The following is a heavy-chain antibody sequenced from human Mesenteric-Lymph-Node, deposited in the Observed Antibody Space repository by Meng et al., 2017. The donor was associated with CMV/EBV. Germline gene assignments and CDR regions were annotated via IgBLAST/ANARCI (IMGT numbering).Heavy chain of an antibody. Sequence: GYYWSWIRQPPGKGLEWIGEINHSGSTNYNPSLKSRVTISVDTSKNQFSLKLSSVTAADTAVYYCARAVAIVVVPAVRSFYYGMDVWGQGTTVTVSS. D-gene: IGHD2-2*03. CDR3: ARAVAIVVVPAVRSFYYGMDV. J-gene: IGHJ6*02. CDR2: INHSGST. V-gene: IGHV4-34*01. CDR1: GYY.